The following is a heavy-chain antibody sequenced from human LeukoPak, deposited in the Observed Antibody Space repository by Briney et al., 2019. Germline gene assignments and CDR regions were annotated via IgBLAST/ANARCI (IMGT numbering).Heavy chain of an antibody. CDR1: GFTFSSYA. CDR3: AKKEVDIVAERAYYFDY. CDR2: ISGSGGST. J-gene: IGHJ4*02. Sequence: PGGSLRLSCAASGFTFSSYAMSWVRQAPGKGLEWVSAISGSGGSTYYADSVKGRFTISGDNSKNTPYLQMNSLRAEDTAVYYCAKKEVDIVAERAYYFDYWGQGTLVTVSS. D-gene: IGHD5-12*01. V-gene: IGHV3-23*01.